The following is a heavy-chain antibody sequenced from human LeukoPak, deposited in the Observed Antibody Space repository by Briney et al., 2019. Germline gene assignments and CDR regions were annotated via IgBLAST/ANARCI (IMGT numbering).Heavy chain of an antibody. CDR3: ARDQTYYGYFDF. Sequence: PSETLSLTCAVSGGSISSGGYSWSWIRQPPGKGLEWIGYLYDSGTTHYNPSLQSRVTISVDTSKNHFSLKLSSVTAADTAVYYCARDQTYYGYFDFWGQGALVTVSS. D-gene: IGHD3-10*01. CDR2: LYDSGTT. CDR1: GGSISSGGYS. J-gene: IGHJ4*02. V-gene: IGHV4-30-2*05.